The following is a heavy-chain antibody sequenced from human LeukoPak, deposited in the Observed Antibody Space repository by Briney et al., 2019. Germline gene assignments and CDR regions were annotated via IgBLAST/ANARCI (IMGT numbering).Heavy chain of an antibody. D-gene: IGHD2-21*01. V-gene: IGHV1-69*13. CDR2: IIPIFGTA. Sequence: SVKVSCKASGGTFSSYAISWVRQAPGQGLEWMGGIIPIFGTANYAQKFQGRVTISADESTSTAYMELSSLRAEDTALYYCARGAGFKSGRTIHFFGMDVWGQGTTVTVSS. J-gene: IGHJ6*02. CDR1: GGTFSSYA. CDR3: ARGAGFKSGRTIHFFGMDV.